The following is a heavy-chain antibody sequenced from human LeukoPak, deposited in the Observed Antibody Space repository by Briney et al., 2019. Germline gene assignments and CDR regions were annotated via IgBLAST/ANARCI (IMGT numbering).Heavy chain of an antibody. CDR2: VNPRSGDA. D-gene: IGHD2-8*01. Sequence: ASVKVSCKASGYTFTSYGISWLRQATGQGLEWMGWVNPRSGDAGYLQKFQGRLTITRDSSIDTAYMDLSGLSSEDTAVYYWARGVPLGYCTYGVCYPPYYFDYWGQGTLVTASS. CDR1: GYTFTSYG. J-gene: IGHJ4*02. V-gene: IGHV1-8*03. CDR3: ARGVPLGYCTYGVCYPPYYFDY.